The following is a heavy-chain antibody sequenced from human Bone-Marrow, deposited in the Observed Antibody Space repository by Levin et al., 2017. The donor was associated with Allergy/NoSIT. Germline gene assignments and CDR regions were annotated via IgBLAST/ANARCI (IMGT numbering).Heavy chain of an antibody. D-gene: IGHD4-23*01. V-gene: IGHV1-69*13. CDR3: ARVLQLVHYKTGGWFDP. Sequence: ASVKVSCKTSGGFFSSFAISWVRQAPGQGLEWMGGIIPVYGTVDYSRKFHGRVTITADESTTTSYMELSSLTSDDTAVYYCARVLQLVHYKTGGWFDPWGQGTLVTVSS. CDR1: GGFFSSFA. CDR2: IIPVYGTV. J-gene: IGHJ5*02.